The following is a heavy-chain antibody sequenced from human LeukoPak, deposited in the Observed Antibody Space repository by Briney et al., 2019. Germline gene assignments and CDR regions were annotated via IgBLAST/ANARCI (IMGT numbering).Heavy chain of an antibody. Sequence: ASVKVSCKASGYTFTGYYMHWVRQAPEQGLEWMGWINPNSGGTNYAQKFQGRVTMTRDTSISTAYMELSRLRSDDTAVYYCARVGTTVTEDDAFDIWGQGTMVTVSS. D-gene: IGHD4-17*01. CDR3: ARVGTTVTEDDAFDI. J-gene: IGHJ3*02. V-gene: IGHV1-2*02. CDR2: INPNSGGT. CDR1: GYTFTGYY.